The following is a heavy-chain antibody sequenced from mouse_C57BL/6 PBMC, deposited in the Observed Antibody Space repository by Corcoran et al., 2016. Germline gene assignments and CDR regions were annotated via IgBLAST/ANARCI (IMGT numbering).Heavy chain of an antibody. CDR3: AHYYDYEYYFDY. Sequence: EVQLQQSGAVLVKPGASVKMSYKASGYTFTEYNMPWVKQSHGKSLGWIGYMNPNNGGTSYNQKFKGKATLTVNKSSSTAYMELRSLTSEDSAVYYCAHYYDYEYYFDYWGQGSTLTVSS. V-gene: IGHV1-22*01. CDR1: GYTFTEYN. J-gene: IGHJ2*01. CDR2: MNPNNGGT. D-gene: IGHD2-4*01.